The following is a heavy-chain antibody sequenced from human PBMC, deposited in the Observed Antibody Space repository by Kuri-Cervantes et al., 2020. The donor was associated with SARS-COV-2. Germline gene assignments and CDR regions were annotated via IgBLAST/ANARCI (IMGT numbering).Heavy chain of an antibody. CDR2: ISGSGGST. D-gene: IGHD2-21*01. CDR3: AKDRVGVQDF. CDR1: GFTFSSYA. Sequence: LSLTCAASGFTFSSYAMSWVRQAPGKGLEWVSAISGSGGSTYYADSGKGRFTISRDNSQNTLYLHMKSLRSEDTAMYYCAKDRVGVQDFWGQGTLVTVSS. J-gene: IGHJ4*02. V-gene: IGHV3-23*01.